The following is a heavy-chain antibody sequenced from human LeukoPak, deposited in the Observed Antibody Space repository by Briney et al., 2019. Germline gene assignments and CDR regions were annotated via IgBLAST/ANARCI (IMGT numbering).Heavy chain of an antibody. Sequence: PSETLSLTCAVSGGSISSSNWWSWVRQPPGKGLGWIGEIYHSGSTNYNPSLKSRVTISVDKSKNQFSLKLSSVTAADTAVYYCARGIISSSVVYYSYYMDVWGKGTTVTVSS. J-gene: IGHJ6*03. CDR2: IYHSGST. CDR1: GGSISSSNW. D-gene: IGHD6-6*01. V-gene: IGHV4-4*02. CDR3: ARGIISSSVVYYSYYMDV.